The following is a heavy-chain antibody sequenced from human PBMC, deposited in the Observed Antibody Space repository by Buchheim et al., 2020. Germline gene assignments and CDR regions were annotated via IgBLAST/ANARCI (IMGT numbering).Heavy chain of an antibody. CDR3: AGPSTGPTYYYYYYGMDV. CDR1: GGSFSGYY. J-gene: IGHJ6*02. Sequence: QVQLQQWGAGLLKPSETLSLTCAVYGGSFSGYYWSWIRQPPGKGLEWIGEINHSGSTNYNPSLKSRVTISVDPSKNPFSLKLSSVTAADTAVYYCAGPSTGPTYYYYYYGMDVWGQGTT. D-gene: IGHD4-17*01. V-gene: IGHV4-34*01. CDR2: INHSGST.